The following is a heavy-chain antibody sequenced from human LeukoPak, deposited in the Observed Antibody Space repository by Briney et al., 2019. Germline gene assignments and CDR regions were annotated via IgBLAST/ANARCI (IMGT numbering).Heavy chain of an antibody. CDR3: ASREAEYCSSTSCPTYYYYGMGV. D-gene: IGHD2-2*01. V-gene: IGHV4-34*01. Sequence: SETLSLTCAVYGGSFSGYYWSWIRQPPGKGLEWIGEINHSGSTNYNPSLKSRVTISVDTSKNQFSLKLSSVTAADTAVYYCASREAEYCSSTSCPTYYYYGMGVWGQGTTVTVSS. CDR1: GGSFSGYY. CDR2: INHSGST. J-gene: IGHJ6*02.